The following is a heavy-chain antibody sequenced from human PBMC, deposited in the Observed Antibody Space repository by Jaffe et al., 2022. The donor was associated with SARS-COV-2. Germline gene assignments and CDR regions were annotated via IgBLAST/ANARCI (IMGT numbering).Heavy chain of an antibody. CDR1: GGSISSYY. J-gene: IGHJ4*02. CDR2: IYHSGST. Sequence: QVQLQESGPGLVKPSETLSLTCTVSGGSISSYYWSWIRQSPGKGLEWIGHIYHSGSTNYNPSLKGRVTISVDTSKNQFSLRLSSVTAADTAVYYCARAPYSSTFDYWGQGTLVTVSS. CDR3: ARAPYSSTFDY. V-gene: IGHV4-59*01. D-gene: IGHD6-13*01.